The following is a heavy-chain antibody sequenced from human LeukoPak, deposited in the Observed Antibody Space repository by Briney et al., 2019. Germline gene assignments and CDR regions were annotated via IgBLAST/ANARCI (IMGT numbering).Heavy chain of an antibody. Sequence: ASVKVSCKASGYTFTGYYMHWVRQAPGQGLEWMGWINPNSGGTKYAQKLEGRVTMPRDTSISTADMALSRLGTDDTAVYYCARLQAGSHEAPLYWGQGTLVTVSS. V-gene: IGHV1-2*02. CDR2: INPNSGGT. J-gene: IGHJ4*02. CDR1: GYTFTGYY. D-gene: IGHD6-13*01. CDR3: ARLQAGSHEAPLY.